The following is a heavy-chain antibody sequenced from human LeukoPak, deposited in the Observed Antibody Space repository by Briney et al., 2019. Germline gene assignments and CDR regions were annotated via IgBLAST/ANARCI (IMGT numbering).Heavy chain of an antibody. D-gene: IGHD3-10*01. CDR1: GYAFTSYG. V-gene: IGHV1-18*04. CDR2: ISAYNGNT. J-gene: IGHJ4*02. CDR3: SRQGRRVTTYYFDY. Sequence: GASVRVSCKASGYAFTSYGISWVRQAPGQGGEWMGWISAYNGNTNYAQKLQGRDTITTYTSTSTAYMELRSLRSDDTAVYYCSRQGRRVTTYYFDYWGQRTLLTVSS.